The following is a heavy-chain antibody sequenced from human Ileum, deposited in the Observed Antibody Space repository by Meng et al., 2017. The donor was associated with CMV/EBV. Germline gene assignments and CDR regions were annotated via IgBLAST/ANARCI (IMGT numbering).Heavy chain of an antibody. J-gene: IGHJ3*02. V-gene: IGHV3-30-3*01. CDR1: GFTFSSYA. CDR3: ARVQNYYDSSGYYPLGDAYDI. Sequence: GESLKISCAASGFTFSSYAMHWVRQAPGKGLEWVAVISYDGSNKYYADSVKGRFTISRDNSKNTLYLQMNSLRAEDTAVYYCARVQNYYDSSGYYPLGDAYDI. D-gene: IGHD3-22*01. CDR2: ISYDGSNK.